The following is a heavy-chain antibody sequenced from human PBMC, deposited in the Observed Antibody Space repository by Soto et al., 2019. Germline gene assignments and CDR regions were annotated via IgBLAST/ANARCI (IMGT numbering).Heavy chain of an antibody. J-gene: IGHJ4*02. CDR1: EFTFNTYD. Sequence: QLVESGGGLVQPGGSLRLSCAASEFTFNTYDMNWVRQAPGKGLEWISYINSGGKTIYYADSVEGRFTVSRDNAKSFLYLQMTNLEAEDTAVYFCASTAVQSSGWYDWGQGTLGNVSS. V-gene: IGHV3-48*03. CDR2: INSGGKTI. CDR3: ASTAVQSSGWYD. D-gene: IGHD6-13*01.